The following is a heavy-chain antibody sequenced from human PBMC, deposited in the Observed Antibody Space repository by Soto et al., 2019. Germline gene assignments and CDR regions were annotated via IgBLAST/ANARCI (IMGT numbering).Heavy chain of an antibody. CDR2: ISGSGGST. Sequence: PGGSMRLSCAASGFSFSSYAMSWVRQDQGKGLEWVSAISGSGGSTYYADSVKGRFTISRDNSKNTLYLQMNSLRAEDTAVYYCAKDRDSSSWYFFDYWGQGTLVTVSS. V-gene: IGHV3-23*01. D-gene: IGHD6-13*01. CDR1: GFSFSSYA. CDR3: AKDRDSSSWYFFDY. J-gene: IGHJ4*02.